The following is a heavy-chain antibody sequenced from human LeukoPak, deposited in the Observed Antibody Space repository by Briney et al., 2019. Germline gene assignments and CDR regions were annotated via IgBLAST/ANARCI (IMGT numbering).Heavy chain of an antibody. J-gene: IGHJ3*02. CDR3: ARENGHYDILTGYSNDAFDI. Sequence: SETLSLTCTVSGGSISSYYWSWIRQPPGKGLEWIGYIYYSGSTNYNPSLKSRVTISVDTSKNQFSLKLSSVTAADTAVYYCARENGHYDILTGYSNDAFDIWGQGTMVTVSS. D-gene: IGHD3-9*01. V-gene: IGHV4-59*01. CDR2: IYYSGST. CDR1: GGSISSYY.